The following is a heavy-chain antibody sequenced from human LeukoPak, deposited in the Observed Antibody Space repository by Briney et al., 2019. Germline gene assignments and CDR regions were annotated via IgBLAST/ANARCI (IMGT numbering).Heavy chain of an antibody. D-gene: IGHD5-12*01. CDR1: GFTFSSYG. CDR2: IWYDGSNK. V-gene: IGHV3-33*06. CDR3: AKSYGMVATNTFDY. Sequence: GGSLRLSCAASGFTFSSYGMHWVRQAPGKGLGWVAVIWYDGSNKYYADSVKGRFTISRGNSKNTLYLQMNSLRAEDTAVYYCAKSYGMVATNTFDYWGQGTLVTVSS. J-gene: IGHJ4*02.